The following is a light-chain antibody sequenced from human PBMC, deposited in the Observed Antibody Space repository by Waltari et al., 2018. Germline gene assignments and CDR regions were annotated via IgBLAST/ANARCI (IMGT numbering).Light chain of an antibody. CDR1: SSDVGGYNY. J-gene: IGLJ2*01. CDR3: SSYISSSTREL. V-gene: IGLV2-14*03. CDR2: DVS. Sequence: SALTQPASVSGSPGQSITISCPGTSSDVGGYNYVSWYQQQPGKAPKLMIYDVSNRPLGVSNRLSGSKSGTTASLTISGLQAEDEAYYYCSSYISSSTRELFDGGTSLTVL.